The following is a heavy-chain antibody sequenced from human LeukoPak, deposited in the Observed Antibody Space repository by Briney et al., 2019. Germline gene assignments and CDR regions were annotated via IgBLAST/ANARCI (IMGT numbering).Heavy chain of an antibody. CDR2: IHYSGRP. Sequence: SETLSLTCTVSGGSISGHYWTWIRQPPGKGLEWIGQIHYSGRPDYNPSLKSRVTISVDTTKNQLSLKVTSVTGADTAVYYCARFGVDYDMDVWGQGTTVTVSS. J-gene: IGHJ6*02. V-gene: IGHV4-59*11. CDR1: GGSISGHY. CDR3: ARFGVDYDMDV. D-gene: IGHD3-16*01.